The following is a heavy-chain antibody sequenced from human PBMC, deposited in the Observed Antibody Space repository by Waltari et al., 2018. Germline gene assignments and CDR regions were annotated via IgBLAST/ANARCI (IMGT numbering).Heavy chain of an antibody. CDR1: GFTFYDYA. CDR2: ISWNSGSI. D-gene: IGHD3-9*01. Sequence: EVQLVESGGGLVQPGRSLRLSCAASGFTFYDYAIPWVRQAPGKVLEWFSGISWNSGSIGYADSVKGRFTISRDNAKNSLYLQMNSLRAEDTALYYCAKDNWLSTRYFDYWGQGTLVTVSS. J-gene: IGHJ4*02. CDR3: AKDNWLSTRYFDY. V-gene: IGHV3-9*01.